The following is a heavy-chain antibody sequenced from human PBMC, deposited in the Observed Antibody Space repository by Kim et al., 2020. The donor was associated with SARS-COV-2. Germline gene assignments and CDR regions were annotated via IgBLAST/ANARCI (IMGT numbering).Heavy chain of an antibody. CDR2: ISYDGSNK. Sequence: GGSLRLSCAASGFTFSSYGMHWVRQAPGKGLEWVAVISYDGSNKYYADSVKGRFTISRDNSKNTLYLQMNSLRAEDTAVYYCARDLLLWFGESRVGMDVWGQGTTVTVSS. CDR1: GFTFSSYG. D-gene: IGHD3-10*01. J-gene: IGHJ6*02. CDR3: ARDLLLWFGESRVGMDV. V-gene: IGHV3-33*05.